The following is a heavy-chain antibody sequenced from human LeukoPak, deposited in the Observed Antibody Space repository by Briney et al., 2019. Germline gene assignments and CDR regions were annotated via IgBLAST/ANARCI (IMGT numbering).Heavy chain of an antibody. CDR2: ISYDGSNK. CDR3: ARGPERTGVGTRYYYGMDV. V-gene: IGHV3-30-3*01. Sequence: QPGRSLRLSCAASGFTFSSYAMHWVRQAPGKGLEWVAVISYDGSNKYYADSVKGRFTISRDNSKNTLYLQMNSLRAEDTAVYYCARGPERTGVGTRYYYGMDVWGQGTTVTVSS. J-gene: IGHJ6*02. D-gene: IGHD2-8*01. CDR1: GFTFSSYA.